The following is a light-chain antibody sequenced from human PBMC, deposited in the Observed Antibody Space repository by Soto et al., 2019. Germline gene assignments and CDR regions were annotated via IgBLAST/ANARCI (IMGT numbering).Light chain of an antibody. Sequence: QSALTQPASVSGSPGQSIAISCSGTSSDVGGYNYVSWYQQHPGKAPKLILCDVSNRPSGVSDRFSGSKSGNTASLTISGLQTEDEADYYCSSYTTGSTYVFGTGTKVTVL. V-gene: IGLV2-14*01. CDR2: DVS. J-gene: IGLJ1*01. CDR1: SSDVGGYNY. CDR3: SSYTTGSTYV.